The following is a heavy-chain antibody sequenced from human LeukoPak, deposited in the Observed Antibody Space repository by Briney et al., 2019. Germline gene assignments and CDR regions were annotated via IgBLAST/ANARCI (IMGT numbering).Heavy chain of an antibody. D-gene: IGHD2-2*01. V-gene: IGHV3-7*01. CDR1: AFTFSSYW. CDR2: VNQDGSRN. Sequence: GGSLRLSCAASAFTFSSYWMNWVRQAPGKGLEWVAIVNQDGSRNYYVDSVKGRFTISRGNAENSLYLQMNSLRAEDTAVYFCARDRGYCTSTDCYGYYYFMDVWGKGTTVTVSS. CDR3: ARDRGYCTSTDCYGYYYFMDV. J-gene: IGHJ6*03.